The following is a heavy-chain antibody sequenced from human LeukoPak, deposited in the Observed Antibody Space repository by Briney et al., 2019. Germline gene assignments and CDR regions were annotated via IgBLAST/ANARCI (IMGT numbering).Heavy chain of an antibody. CDR3: ASDTGMYYFDY. CDR1: GGSVISGSNY. J-gene: IGHJ4*02. D-gene: IGHD1-14*01. CDR2: IYNSGST. V-gene: IGHV4-61*01. Sequence: PSETLSLTCTVSGGSVISGSNYWSWIRQPPGKGLKWIGYIYNSGSTNYNPSLKSRVTISVDTSKNQFSLKLSSVTAADTAVYYCASDTGMYYFDYWGQGTLVTVSS.